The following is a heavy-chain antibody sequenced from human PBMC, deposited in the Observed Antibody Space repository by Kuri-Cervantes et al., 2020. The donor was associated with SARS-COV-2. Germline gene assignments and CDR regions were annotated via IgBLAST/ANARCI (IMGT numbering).Heavy chain of an antibody. CDR2: ISYDGSNK. J-gene: IGHJ4*02. CDR1: GFTFSSYA. V-gene: IGHV3-30*04. D-gene: IGHD5-24*01. Sequence: GSLLKISCAASGFTFSSYAMHWVRQAPGKGLEWVAVISYDGSNKYYADSVKGRFTISRDNSKNTLYLQMNSLRAEDTAVYYCAKGSVEMATAYWGQGTLVTVSS. CDR3: AKGSVEMATAY.